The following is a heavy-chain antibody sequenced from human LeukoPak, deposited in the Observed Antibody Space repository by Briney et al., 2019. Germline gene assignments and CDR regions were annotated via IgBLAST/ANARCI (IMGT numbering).Heavy chain of an antibody. CDR1: GYSISSDYY. Sequence: PSETLSLTCTVPGYSISSDYYWGWIRQPPGKGLEWIGSIYESGSTYYNPSLKSRVTILVDTSKNQFSLKLSSVTAADTAVYYCASEPVRRDGYNPGYYYYYMDVWGKGTTVTISS. V-gene: IGHV4-38-2*02. CDR3: ASEPVRRDGYNPGYYYYYMDV. CDR2: IYESGST. J-gene: IGHJ6*03. D-gene: IGHD5-24*01.